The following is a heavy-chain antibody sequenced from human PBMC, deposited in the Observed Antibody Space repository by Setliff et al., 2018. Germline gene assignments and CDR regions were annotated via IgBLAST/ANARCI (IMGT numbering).Heavy chain of an antibody. CDR2: ISGSASST. D-gene: IGHD5-12*01. Sequence: GGSLRLSCAASGFTFSNYAMGWVRQAPGEGLEWVSSISGSASSTYYADSVKGRFTISRDNSKNTLFLQMLSLRVEDTAVYYCARAPSTRGYSGYDSWGQGTLVTVSS. V-gene: IGHV3-23*01. J-gene: IGHJ5*02. CDR3: ARAPSTRGYSGYDS. CDR1: GFTFSNYA.